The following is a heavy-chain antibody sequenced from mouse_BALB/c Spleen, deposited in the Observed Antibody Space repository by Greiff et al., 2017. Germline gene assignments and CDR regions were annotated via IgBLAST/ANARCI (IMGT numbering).Heavy chain of an antibody. V-gene: IGHV1-9*01. CDR2: ILPGSGST. D-gene: IGHD2-10*02. Sequence: VQLQQSGAELMKPGASVKISCKATGYTFSSYWIEWVKQRPGHGLEWIGEILPGSGSTNYNEKFKGKATFTADTSSNTAYMQLSSLTSEDSAVYYCGRQYGNYVLAYWGQGTLVTVSA. CDR3: GRQYGNYVLAY. CDR1: GYTFSSYW. J-gene: IGHJ3*01.